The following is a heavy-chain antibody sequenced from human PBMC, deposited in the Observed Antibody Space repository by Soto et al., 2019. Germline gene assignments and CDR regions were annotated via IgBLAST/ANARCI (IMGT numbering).Heavy chain of an antibody. CDR2: ISYDGSNK. V-gene: IGHV3-30*03. CDR3: ARGEPTVTLNWFDP. Sequence: QVQLVESGGGVVQPGRSLRLSCAASGFTFSSYGMHWVRQAPGKGLEWVAVISYDGSNKYYADSVKGRFTISRDNSKNTLYLQMNSLRAEDTAVYYCARGEPTVTLNWFDPWGQGTLVTVSS. CDR1: GFTFSSYG. J-gene: IGHJ5*02. D-gene: IGHD4-17*01.